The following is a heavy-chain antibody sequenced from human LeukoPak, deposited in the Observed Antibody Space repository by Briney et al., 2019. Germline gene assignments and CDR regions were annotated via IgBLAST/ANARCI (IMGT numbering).Heavy chain of an antibody. Sequence: GGSLRLSCAASGFTFSNAWMSWVRQAPGKGLEWVGRIKSKTDGGTTDYAAPAKGRFTISRDDSKNTLYLQMNSLKTEDTAVYYCTTALPFVVVTAYFDYWGQGTLVTVSS. J-gene: IGHJ4*02. CDR2: IKSKTDGGTT. CDR3: TTALPFVVVTAYFDY. CDR1: GFTFSNAW. D-gene: IGHD2-21*02. V-gene: IGHV3-15*01.